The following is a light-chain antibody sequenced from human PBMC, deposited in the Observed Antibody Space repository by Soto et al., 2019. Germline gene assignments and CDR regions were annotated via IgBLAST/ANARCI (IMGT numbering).Light chain of an antibody. Sequence: MVLTQSPGTLSLSPGERGTLSCRASQTVSSSSLAWYQQKPGQAPRLLIYGASRRASGIPDRFSGSGSGTDFTLTISRLEPEDFAVYYCQQYGSSPVTFGQGTRLEIK. CDR3: QQYGSSPVT. V-gene: IGKV3-20*01. CDR1: QTVSSSS. J-gene: IGKJ5*01. CDR2: GAS.